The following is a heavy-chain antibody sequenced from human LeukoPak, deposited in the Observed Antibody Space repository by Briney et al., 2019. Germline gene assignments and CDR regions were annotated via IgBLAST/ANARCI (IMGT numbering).Heavy chain of an antibody. CDR3: AKRTDNWNVGGPFDY. CDR2: ISGSGANT. J-gene: IGHJ4*02. Sequence: PGGSLRLSCAASRFTFSSNYMSWVRQAPGKGLEWVSAISGSGANTFYADSVKGRFTISRDNSKNTLYLQMNSLRAEDTAVYYCAKRTDNWNVGGPFDYWGQGTLVTVSS. D-gene: IGHD1-20*01. V-gene: IGHV3-23*01. CDR1: RFTFSSNY.